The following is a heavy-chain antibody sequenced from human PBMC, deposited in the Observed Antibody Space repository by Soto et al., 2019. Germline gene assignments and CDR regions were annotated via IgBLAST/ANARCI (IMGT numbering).Heavy chain of an antibody. CDR1: GFTVNGYL. Sequence: PGGSLRLSCVGSGFTVNGYLMSWVRQAPGKGLEWVANIKQDGSENHYVDSVKGRFTVSRDNANNLLSLQMDSLRPEDTAVYYCAKAMVVVTAISGGGGFDKWGQGTLVTVS. V-gene: IGHV3-7*01. CDR2: IKQDGSEN. D-gene: IGHD2-21*02. CDR3: AKAMVVVTAISGGGGFDK. J-gene: IGHJ3*02.